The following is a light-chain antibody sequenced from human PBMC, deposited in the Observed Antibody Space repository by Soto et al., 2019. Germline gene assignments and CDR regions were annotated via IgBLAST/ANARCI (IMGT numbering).Light chain of an antibody. Sequence: DIQMTQSPSTLSASVGDRVTITCRASQSISSWLAWYQQQPGEACRLLIYDASSVERPVPSRFGGSCSGTEVTLPLSSPLSDDFATHYCKKYNSYADTCGQGT. CDR2: DAS. CDR1: QSISSW. J-gene: IGKJ1*01. CDR3: KKYNSYADT. V-gene: IGKV1-5*01.